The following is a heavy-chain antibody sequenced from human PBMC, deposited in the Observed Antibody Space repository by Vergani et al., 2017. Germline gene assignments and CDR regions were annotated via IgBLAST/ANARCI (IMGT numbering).Heavy chain of an antibody. CDR3: AREQTVVTGRGGCDI. Sequence: EVQLVESGGGLVQPGGSLRLSCAASGFTFSSYWIHWVRQVPGKGLVWVSRINSDGSHTTYADFVKGRFTVSRDNAKTTLYLHMNSLRAEDTAVYYCAREQTVVTGRGGCDIGGEGTMVTVSS. CDR2: INSDGSHT. CDR1: GFTFSSYW. V-gene: IGHV3-74*01. D-gene: IGHD4-23*01. J-gene: IGHJ3*02.